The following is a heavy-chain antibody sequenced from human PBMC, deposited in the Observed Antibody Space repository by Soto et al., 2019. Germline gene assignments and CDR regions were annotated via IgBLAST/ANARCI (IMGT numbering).Heavy chain of an antibody. CDR3: AKGDCSSTSCGPSYYYYGMDV. CDR1: GFTFSSYE. V-gene: IGHV3-48*03. CDR2: ISSSGSTI. J-gene: IGHJ6*02. Sequence: ESGGGLVQPGGSLRLSCAASGFTFSSYEMNWVRQAPGKGLEWVSYISSSGSTIYYADSVKGRFTISRDNAKNSLYLQMNSLRAEDTAVYYCAKGDCSSTSCGPSYYYYGMDVWGQGTTVTVSS. D-gene: IGHD2-2*01.